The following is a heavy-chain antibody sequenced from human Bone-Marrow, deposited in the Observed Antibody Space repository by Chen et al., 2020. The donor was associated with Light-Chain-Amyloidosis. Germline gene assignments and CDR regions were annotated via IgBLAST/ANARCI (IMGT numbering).Heavy chain of an antibody. CDR1: GFTFSSST. D-gene: IGHD3-9*01. V-gene: IGHV3-48*01. CDR2: SGISPTLT. Sequence: EVQLLESGGGLLHSGESLRLFCAVSGFTFSSSTMNWVRQAPGKGLEWSSDSGISPTLTYKAETVKSRVTISVDDTKNLLFLDMNDLRVDDTAVYFCARELTFFDYWDQGSLVTVSS. CDR3: ARELTFFDY. J-gene: IGHJ4*02.